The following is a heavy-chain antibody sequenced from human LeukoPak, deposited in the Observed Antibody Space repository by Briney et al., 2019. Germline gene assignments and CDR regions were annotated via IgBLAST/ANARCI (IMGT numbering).Heavy chain of an antibody. V-gene: IGHV1-69*13. D-gene: IGHD5-24*01. CDR2: IIPIFGTA. Sequence: ASVKVSCKASGGTFSSYAISWVRQAPGQGLEWMGGIIPIFGTANYAQKFQGRVTITADESTSTAYMELSSLRSGDTAVYYCATGIEDGYNFKYYFDYWGQGTLVTVSS. CDR3: ATGIEDGYNFKYYFDY. CDR1: GGTFSSYA. J-gene: IGHJ4*02.